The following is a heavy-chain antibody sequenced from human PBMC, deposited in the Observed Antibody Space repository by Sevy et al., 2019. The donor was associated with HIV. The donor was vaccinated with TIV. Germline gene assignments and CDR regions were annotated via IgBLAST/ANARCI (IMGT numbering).Heavy chain of an antibody. Sequence: GGSLRLSCAASGFTFSSYGMHWVRQAPGKGLEWVAVIWYDGSNKYYADSVKDRFTISRDNSKNTLYLQMNSLRAEDTAVYYCARGGDYVWGSYRSSKDAFDIWGQGTMVTVSS. V-gene: IGHV3-33*01. CDR3: ARGGDYVWGSYRSSKDAFDI. CDR2: IWYDGSNK. J-gene: IGHJ3*02. CDR1: GFTFSSYG. D-gene: IGHD3-16*02.